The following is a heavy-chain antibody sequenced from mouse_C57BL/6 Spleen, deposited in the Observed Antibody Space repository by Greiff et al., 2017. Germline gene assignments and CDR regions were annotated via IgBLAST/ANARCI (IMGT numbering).Heavy chain of an antibody. CDR2: INYDGSST. J-gene: IGHJ3*01. Sequence: EVKLVESEGGLVQPGSSMKLSCTASGFTFSDYYMAWVRQVPEKGLEWVANINYDGSSTYYLDSLKSRFIISRDNAKNILFLQMSSLKSEDTATYYCAREGLDGSPFAYWGQGTLVTVSA. V-gene: IGHV5-16*01. CDR1: GFTFSDYY. CDR3: AREGLDGSPFAY. D-gene: IGHD1-1*01.